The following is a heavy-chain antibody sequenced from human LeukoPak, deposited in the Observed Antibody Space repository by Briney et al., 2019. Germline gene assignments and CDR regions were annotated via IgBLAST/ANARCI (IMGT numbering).Heavy chain of an antibody. D-gene: IGHD5-12*01. Sequence: TSETLSLTCTVSGGSISSYNWGWIRQPPGKGLEWIGNIYYSGSTNYNPSLKSRVTMSIDTSKNQFSLKLSSVTAADTAVYYCAADHTRRWIYYWGQGTLVTGSS. J-gene: IGHJ4*02. V-gene: IGHV4-59*12. CDR3: AADHTRRWIYY. CDR2: IYYSGST. CDR1: GGSISSYN.